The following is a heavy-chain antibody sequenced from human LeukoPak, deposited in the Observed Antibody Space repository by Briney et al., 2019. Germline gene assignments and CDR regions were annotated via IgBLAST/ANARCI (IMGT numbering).Heavy chain of an antibody. CDR1: GFTFRNYA. J-gene: IGHJ4*02. CDR3: ARLYSGTSSWYDY. Sequence: GGSLRLSCAASGFTFRNYAMSWVRQAPGKGVEWVSIISDSGDSIYYADSVKGRFTISRDTSMNTLYLQMNSLRADDTAIYYCARLYSGTSSWYDYWGQGTLVTVSS. V-gene: IGHV3-23*01. CDR2: ISDSGDSI. D-gene: IGHD1-26*01.